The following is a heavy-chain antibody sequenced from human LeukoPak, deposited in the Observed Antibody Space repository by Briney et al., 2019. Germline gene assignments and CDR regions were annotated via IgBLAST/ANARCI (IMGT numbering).Heavy chain of an antibody. D-gene: IGHD3-3*01. J-gene: IGHJ4*02. CDR2: IYYSGST. CDR3: ARATYDGPLYFGY. V-gene: IGHV4-59*01. CDR1: GGSISNYY. Sequence: SETLSLPCTVSGGSISNYYWSWIRQPPGKGLEWIGYIYYSGSTSYNPSLKSRVAISVETSKNQFSVNLSSVTAADTAVYYCARATYDGPLYFGYWGQGTLVTVSS.